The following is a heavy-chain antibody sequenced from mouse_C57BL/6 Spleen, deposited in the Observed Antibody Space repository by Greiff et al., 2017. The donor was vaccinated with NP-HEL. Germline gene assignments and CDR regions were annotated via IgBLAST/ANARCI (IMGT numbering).Heavy chain of an antibody. CDR1: GYAFSSSW. CDR2: IYPGDGDT. J-gene: IGHJ2*01. D-gene: IGHD3-3*01. Sequence: QVQLQQSGPELVKPGASVKISCKASGYAFSSSWMNWVKQRPGKGLEWIGRIYPGDGDTNYNGKFKGKATLTADKSSSTAYMQLSSLTSEDSAVYFCARGEGGRYFDYWGQGTTLTVSS. CDR3: ARGEGGRYFDY. V-gene: IGHV1-82*01.